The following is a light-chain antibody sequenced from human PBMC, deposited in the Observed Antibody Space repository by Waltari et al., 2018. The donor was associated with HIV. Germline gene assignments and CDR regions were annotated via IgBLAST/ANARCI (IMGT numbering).Light chain of an antibody. J-gene: IGKJ5*01. CDR1: QSISDSQ. V-gene: IGKV3-20*01. Sequence: EIVLTQSLDTLSVSPGQSAAISCRACQSISDSQLAWYQQTPGQAPRLVIYGASTRATGIPDRFSGSGSGTDFALTISRLEPEDSAVFYCQQYGRSPITFGLGTRLEIK. CDR3: QQYGRSPIT. CDR2: GAS.